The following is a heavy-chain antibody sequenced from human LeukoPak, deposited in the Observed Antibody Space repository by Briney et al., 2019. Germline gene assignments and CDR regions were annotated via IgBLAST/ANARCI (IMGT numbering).Heavy chain of an antibody. CDR2: ISAYNGNT. J-gene: IGHJ5*02. Sequence: GASVKVSCKASGYTFINYGISWVRQAPGQGLEWMGWISAYNGNTNYAQKLQGRVTMTTDTSTSTAYMELRSLRSDDTAVYYCARTWIHNWFDPWGQGTLVTVSS. CDR1: GYTFINYG. V-gene: IGHV1-18*01. CDR3: ARTWIHNWFDP. D-gene: IGHD5-18*01.